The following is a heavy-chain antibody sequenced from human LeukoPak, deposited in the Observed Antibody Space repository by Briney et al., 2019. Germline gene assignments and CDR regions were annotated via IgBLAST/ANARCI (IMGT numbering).Heavy chain of an antibody. CDR1: GFTFSSYA. V-gene: IGHV3-64*01. CDR2: ISSNGGST. Sequence: QTGGSLRLSCAASGFTFSSYATHWVRQAPGKGLEYVSAISSNGGSTYYANSVKGRFTISRDNSKNTLYLQMGSLRAEDMAVYYCARHGHYDFWSGYSLDYWGQGTLVTVSS. CDR3: ARHGHYDFWSGYSLDY. J-gene: IGHJ4*02. D-gene: IGHD3-3*01.